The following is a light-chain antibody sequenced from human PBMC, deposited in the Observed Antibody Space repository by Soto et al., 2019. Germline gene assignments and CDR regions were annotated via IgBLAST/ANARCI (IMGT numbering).Light chain of an antibody. Sequence: QSVLTQPPSVSGAPGQRVTISCTGSSSHFGAGFDVHWYQQFPGTAPKLLIYANSNRPSGVPDRFSGSKSGTSASLTISGLQAEDEADYYCCSYAGSYSYAFATGTKVTVL. CDR3: CSYAGSYSYA. J-gene: IGLJ1*01. CDR1: SSHFGAGFD. CDR2: ANS. V-gene: IGLV1-40*01.